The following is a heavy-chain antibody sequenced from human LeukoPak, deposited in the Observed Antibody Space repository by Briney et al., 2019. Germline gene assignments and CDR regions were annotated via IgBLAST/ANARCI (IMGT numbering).Heavy chain of an antibody. V-gene: IGHV3-23*01. CDR3: AKDRSTLLYFDY. J-gene: IGHJ4*02. CDR2: ISGSGGSA. D-gene: IGHD3-16*02. CDR1: GFTFSSYA. Sequence: GGSLGLSCAASGFTFSSYAMSWVRQAPGKGLEWVSAISGSGGSAYYADSVKGRFTISRDNSKNTLYLQMNSLRAEDTAVYYCAKDRSTLLYFDYWGQGTLVTVSS.